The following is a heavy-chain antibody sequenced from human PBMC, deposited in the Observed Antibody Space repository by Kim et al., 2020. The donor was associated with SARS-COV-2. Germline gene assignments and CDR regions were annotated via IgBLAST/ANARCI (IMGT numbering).Heavy chain of an antibody. J-gene: IGHJ6*03. D-gene: IGHD3-3*01. CDR1: GYTFTGYY. Sequence: ASVKVSCKASGYTFTGYYMHWVRQAPGQGLEWMGRINPNSGGTNYAQKFQGRVTMTRDTSISTAYMELSRLRSDDTAVYYCARDYSGYDFWSGYYTGMYYYYMDVWGKGTTVTVSS. CDR2: INPNSGGT. V-gene: IGHV1-2*06. CDR3: ARDYSGYDFWSGYYTGMYYYYMDV.